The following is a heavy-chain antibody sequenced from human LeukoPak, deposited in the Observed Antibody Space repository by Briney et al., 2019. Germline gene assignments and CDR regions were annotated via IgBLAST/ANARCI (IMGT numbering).Heavy chain of an antibody. D-gene: IGHD1-1*01. V-gene: IGHV3-30-3*01. CDR2: ISYDGSNK. Sequence: GRSLRLSCAASGFTFSSYAMHWVRQAPGKGLEWVAVISYDGSNKYYADSVKGRFTVSRDNSKNTLYLQMNSLRAEDTAVYYCARDILEPQRYYYYYGMDVWGQGTTVTVSS. CDR1: GFTFSSYA. CDR3: ARDILEPQRYYYYYGMDV. J-gene: IGHJ6*02.